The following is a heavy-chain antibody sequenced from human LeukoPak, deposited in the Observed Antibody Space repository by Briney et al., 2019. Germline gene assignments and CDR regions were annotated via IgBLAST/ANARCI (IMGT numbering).Heavy chain of an antibody. CDR3: ARDSVLASPVAYYYYRDV. J-gene: IGHJ6*03. V-gene: IGHV1-69*05. D-gene: IGHD4/OR15-4a*01. CDR2: IIPIFGTA. Sequence: GASVTVSCKASGGTFSSYAISWVRQAPGQGLEWMGGIIPIFGTANYAQKFQGRVTITTDESTSTDYMELSSLRSEDTAVYYCARDSVLASPVAYYYYRDVWGKGTTVTVSS. CDR1: GGTFSSYA.